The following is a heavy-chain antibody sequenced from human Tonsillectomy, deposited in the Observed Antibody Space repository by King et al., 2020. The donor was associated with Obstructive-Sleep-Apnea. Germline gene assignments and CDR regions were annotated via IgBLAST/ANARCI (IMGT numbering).Heavy chain of an antibody. J-gene: IGHJ4*02. D-gene: IGHD1-26*01. CDR3: ARQGRAGEVDY. V-gene: IGHV5-51*01. CDR1: GFSFTSYW. Sequence: QLVQSGAEVKKPGESLEISCQGSGFSFTSYWIGWVRQMPGKGLEWMGIIYPSDSDTRYSPSFQGQVTISADKSLSTAYLQWSSLKVPDTAMFYCARQGRAGEVDYWGQGTLVTVSS. CDR2: IYPSDSDT.